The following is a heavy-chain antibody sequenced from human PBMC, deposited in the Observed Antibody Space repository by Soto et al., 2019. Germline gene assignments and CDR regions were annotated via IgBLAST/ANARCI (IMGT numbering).Heavy chain of an antibody. CDR1: GFTFSSYS. CDR3: VSMDLVPDVDY. CDR2: ISSSSSYI. D-gene: IGHD6-13*01. Sequence: GGSPRLSCAASGFTFSSYSMNWVRQAPGKGLEWVSSISSSSSYIYYADSVKGRFTISRDNAKNSLYLQMNSLRAEDTAVYYCVSMDLVPDVDYWGQGTLVTVSS. J-gene: IGHJ4*02. V-gene: IGHV3-21*01.